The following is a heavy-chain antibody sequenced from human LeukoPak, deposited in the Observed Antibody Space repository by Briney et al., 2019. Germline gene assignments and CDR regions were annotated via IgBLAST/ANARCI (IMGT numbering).Heavy chain of an antibody. CDR1: GFTFSSYR. V-gene: IGHV3-7*01. D-gene: IGHD6-19*01. CDR3: ARGGGWYFDY. Sequence: PGGSLRLSCAASGFTFSSYRMNWVRQAPGKGLEWVANIKEDGSEKYYVDSVKGRFTISRDNAKNSLYLQMNSLRAEDTAVYYCARGGGWYFDYWGQGTLVTVSS. CDR2: IKEDGSEK. J-gene: IGHJ4*02.